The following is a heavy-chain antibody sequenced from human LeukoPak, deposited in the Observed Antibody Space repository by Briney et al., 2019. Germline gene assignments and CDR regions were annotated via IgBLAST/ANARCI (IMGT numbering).Heavy chain of an antibody. CDR1: GYTFTSYC. J-gene: IGHJ4*02. CDR3: ARDYCRSTSCYFAH. V-gene: IGHV1-18*01. Sequence: GASVKVSCKASGYTFTSYCISWVRQAPGQGLEWMGWISAYNGNTNYAQKLQGRVTMTTATSTITAYMELRSLRSDDPAGYSCARDYCRSTSCYFAHWGQGTLVTVSS. D-gene: IGHD2-2*01. CDR2: ISAYNGNT.